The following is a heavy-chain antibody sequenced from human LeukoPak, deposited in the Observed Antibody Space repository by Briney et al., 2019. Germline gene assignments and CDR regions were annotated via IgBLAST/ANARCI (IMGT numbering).Heavy chain of an antibody. CDR3: ARLKGRRNNSYGMDV. Sequence: GESLKISCKGSGYSFTSYWIGWVRQMPGKGLEWMGIIYPGDSDTRYSPSSQGQVTISADKSISTAYLQWSSLKASDTAMYYCARLKGRRNNSYGMDVWGQGTTVTVSS. CDR1: GYSFTSYW. J-gene: IGHJ6*02. V-gene: IGHV5-51*01. CDR2: IYPGDSDT.